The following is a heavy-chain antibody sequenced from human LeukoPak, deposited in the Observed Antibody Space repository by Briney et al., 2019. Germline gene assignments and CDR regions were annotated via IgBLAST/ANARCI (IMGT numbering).Heavy chain of an antibody. D-gene: IGHD3-22*01. CDR2: IKSKSDGGTT. CDR1: GFTFSNAW. J-gene: IGHJ3*02. V-gene: IGHV3-15*01. CDR3: TTVDYYDSSGYWDAFDI. Sequence: GGSLRLSCAASGFTFSNAWMSWVRQAPGKGLEWVGRIKSKSDGGTTDYAEPVKGKFTISRDHSKNTLYLQMNSLKTEDTAVYYCTTVDYYDSSGYWDAFDIWGQGTMVTVSS.